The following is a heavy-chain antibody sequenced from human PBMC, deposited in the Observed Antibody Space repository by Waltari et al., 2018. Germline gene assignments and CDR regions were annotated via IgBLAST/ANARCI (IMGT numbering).Heavy chain of an antibody. J-gene: IGHJ3*02. CDR1: GYSISSGYY. CDR2: IYHLGST. D-gene: IGHD1-7*01. Sequence: QVQLQESGPGLVKPSETLSLPCAVSGYSISSGYYLGWIRQPPGKGLEWIGSIYHLGSTYYNPALKSRVTISVDTSKNQFSLKLSSGTAADTAVYYCARLLELGAFDIWGQGTMVTVSS. V-gene: IGHV4-38-2*01. CDR3: ARLLELGAFDI.